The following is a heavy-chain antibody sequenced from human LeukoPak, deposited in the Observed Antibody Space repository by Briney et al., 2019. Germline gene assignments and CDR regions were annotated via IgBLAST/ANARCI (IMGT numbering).Heavy chain of an antibody. V-gene: IGHV3-21*01. J-gene: IGHJ4*02. CDR3: ARDRIAARRSGFDY. Sequence: GGSLRLXCXXSXXXXXSYSXNWVRXAPGKGLEWVSSISSSSSYIYYADSVKGRFTISRDNAKNSLYLQMNSLRAEDTAVYYCARDRIAARRSGFDYWGQGTLVTVSS. CDR1: XXXXXSYS. CDR2: ISSSSSYI. D-gene: IGHD6-6*01.